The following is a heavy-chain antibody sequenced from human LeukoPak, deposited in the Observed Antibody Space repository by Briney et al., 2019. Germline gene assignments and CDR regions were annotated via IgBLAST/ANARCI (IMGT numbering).Heavy chain of an antibody. Sequence: SSETLSLTCAVYGGSFSGYYWSWIRQPPGKGLEWIGEINHSGSTNYNPSLKSRVTISVDTSMNQFSLKLSSVTAADTAVYYCARVYYYGSGSYHNWFDPWGQGTLVTVSS. CDR2: INHSGST. V-gene: IGHV4-34*01. D-gene: IGHD3-10*01. CDR1: GGSFSGYY. CDR3: ARVYYYGSGSYHNWFDP. J-gene: IGHJ5*02.